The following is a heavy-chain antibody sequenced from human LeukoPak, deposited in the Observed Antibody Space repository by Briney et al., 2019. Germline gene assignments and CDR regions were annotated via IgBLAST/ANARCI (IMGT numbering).Heavy chain of an antibody. D-gene: IGHD4-17*01. CDR1: GGSISSYY. J-gene: IGHJ6*02. CDR3: ARSTRWTNGAYYYYYYGMDV. V-gene: IGHV4-59*01. Sequence: SETLSLTCTVSGGSISSYYWSWIRHPPGKGLELIGYIYYSGSTNYNPSLKSRVTISVDMSKNQFSLKLSSVTAADTAVYYCARSTRWTNGAYYYYYYGMDVWGQGTTVTVSS. CDR2: IYYSGST.